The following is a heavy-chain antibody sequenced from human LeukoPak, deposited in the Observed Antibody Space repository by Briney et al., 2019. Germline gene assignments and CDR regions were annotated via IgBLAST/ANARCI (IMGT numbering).Heavy chain of an antibody. Sequence: SETLSLTCTVSGGSISSNSYYWGWIRQSPEKGLKWIGTIYYSGSTYYNPSLKSRVTISVDTSKNQFSLKLSSVTAADTAMYYCARNRYYYGSGNYGVPNWFGPWGQGTLVTVSS. CDR3: ARNRYYYGSGNYGVPNWFGP. D-gene: IGHD3-10*01. CDR1: GGSISSNSYY. J-gene: IGHJ5*02. CDR2: IYYSGST. V-gene: IGHV4-39*01.